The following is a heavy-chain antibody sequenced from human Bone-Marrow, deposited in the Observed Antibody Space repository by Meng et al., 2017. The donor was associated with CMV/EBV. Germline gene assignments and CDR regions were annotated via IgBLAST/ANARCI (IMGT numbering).Heavy chain of an antibody. D-gene: IGHD5-18*01. CDR3: ARDLPFVGYNVDSYYYGMDV. J-gene: IGHJ6*02. CDR1: GYA. CDR2: IIPTLGIA. Sequence: GYAISRVRQAPGQGLEWIGGIIPTLGIANDAQKSQGRVTITADKSTSTAYMELSSLRSEDTAVYYCARDLPFVGYNVDSYYYGMDVWGQGTTVTVSS. V-gene: IGHV1-69*10.